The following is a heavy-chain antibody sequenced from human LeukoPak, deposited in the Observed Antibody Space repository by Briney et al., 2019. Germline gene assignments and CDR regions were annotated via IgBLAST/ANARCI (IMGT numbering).Heavy chain of an antibody. CDR1: GFTFTTYD. J-gene: IGHJ4*02. CDR2: MNPKSGNT. V-gene: IGHV1-8*01. CDR3: ARGLGRTVMITRGGVRFDY. D-gene: IGHD3-16*01. Sequence: GASVKVSCKASGFTFTTYDITWVRQATGQGLEWVGWMNPKSGNTGSGQRFQGRVTMPRNTSISTAYMELSSLRSEDTAVYYCARGLGRTVMITRGGVRFDYWGQGTLVTVSS.